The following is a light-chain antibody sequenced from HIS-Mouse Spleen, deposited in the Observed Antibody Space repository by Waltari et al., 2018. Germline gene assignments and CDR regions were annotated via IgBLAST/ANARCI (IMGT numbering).Light chain of an antibody. J-gene: IGLJ3*02. CDR3: AAWDDSLSGPV. Sequence: QSVLTQPPSASGTPGQRVTIACSGSSHNIGSNYVYWYQQLPGTAPKLLIYRNNQRPSGVPDRFSGSKSGTSASLAISGLRSEDEADYYCAAWDDSLSGPVFGGGTKLTVL. CDR2: RNN. CDR1: SHNIGSNY. V-gene: IGLV1-47*01.